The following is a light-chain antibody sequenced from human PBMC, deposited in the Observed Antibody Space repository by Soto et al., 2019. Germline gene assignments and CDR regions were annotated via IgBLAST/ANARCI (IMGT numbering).Light chain of an antibody. CDR1: SNDVGGYNY. Sequence: QSALAQPASVSGSPGRSITISCTGTSNDVGGYNYVSWYQQHPGKAPKLMIYEVTDRPWGVSNRFSGSKSGNTASLTISGLQAEDEADYYCSSYTHTSTPSCVFGTGTKVTVL. V-gene: IGLV2-14*01. J-gene: IGLJ1*01. CDR2: EVT. CDR3: SSYTHTSTPSCV.